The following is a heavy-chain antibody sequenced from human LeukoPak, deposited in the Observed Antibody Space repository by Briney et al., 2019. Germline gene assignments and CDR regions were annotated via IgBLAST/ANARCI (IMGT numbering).Heavy chain of an antibody. CDR2: IYHSGST. V-gene: IGHV4-30-2*01. CDR1: GGSISRGGYS. D-gene: IGHD2/OR15-2a*01. Sequence: PSETLSLTCAVSGGSISRGGYSWSWIRQPPGKGLEWIGYIYHSGSTYYNPSLKSRVTISVDRSKNQFSLKLSSVTAADTAVYYCARADVNRSGFDYWGQGTLVTVSS. CDR3: ARADVNRSGFDY. J-gene: IGHJ4*02.